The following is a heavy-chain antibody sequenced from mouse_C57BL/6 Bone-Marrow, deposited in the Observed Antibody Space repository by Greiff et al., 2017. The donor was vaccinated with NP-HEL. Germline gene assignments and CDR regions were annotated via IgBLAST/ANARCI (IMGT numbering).Heavy chain of an antibody. J-gene: IGHJ3*01. Sequence: ESGPGLVKPSQSLSLTCSVTGYSITSGYYWNWIRQFPGNKLEWMGYISYDGSNNYNPSLKNRISITRDTSKNQFFLKLNSVTTEDTATYYCARDGYYVADWGQGALVTVSA. V-gene: IGHV3-6*01. D-gene: IGHD2-3*01. CDR1: GYSITSGYY. CDR2: ISYDGSN. CDR3: ARDGYYVAD.